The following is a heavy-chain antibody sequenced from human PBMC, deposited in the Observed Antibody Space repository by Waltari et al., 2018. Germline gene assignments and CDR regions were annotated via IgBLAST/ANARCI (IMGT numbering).Heavy chain of an antibody. V-gene: IGHV3-11*01. CDR3: ARGSSSWD. Sequence: QVQLVESGGGWVKPGGSLRLSCAASGFNFSGYYMTWIRQAPGRGLDGVSFFSGSGAAKYYADSVKCRFTISRDNADNSLYLQMNTLRAEDTAVYYCARGSSSWDWGQGTLVTVSS. CDR2: FSGSGAAK. D-gene: IGHD6-6*01. J-gene: IGHJ4*02. CDR1: GFNFSGYY.